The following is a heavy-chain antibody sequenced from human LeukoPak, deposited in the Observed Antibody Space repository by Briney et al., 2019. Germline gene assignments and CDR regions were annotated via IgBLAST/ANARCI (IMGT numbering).Heavy chain of an antibody. D-gene: IGHD6-13*01. CDR1: GFIFSSYV. J-gene: IGHJ4*02. CDR3: LVSSSSDY. Sequence: PGGSLRLSCVASGFIFSSYVMSWVRQAPGKGLEWVSAITGSGGSTYYADSVKGRFTISRDNSKNTLYLQMNSLRAEDTAVYYCLVSSSSDYWGRGTLVTVSS. CDR2: ITGSGGST. V-gene: IGHV3-23*01.